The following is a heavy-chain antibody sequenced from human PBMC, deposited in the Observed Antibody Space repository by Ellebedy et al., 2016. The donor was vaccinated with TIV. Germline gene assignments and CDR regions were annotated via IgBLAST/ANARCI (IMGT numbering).Heavy chain of an antibody. J-gene: IGHJ4*02. CDR2: ISSSSSYI. Sequence: PGGSLRLSCAASGFTFSSYSMNWVRQAPGKGLEWVSSISSSSSYIYYADSVKGRFTISRDNAKNSLYLQMNSLRAEDTAVYYCARASTYYDILTGYYPENYFDYWGQGTLVTVSS. V-gene: IGHV3-21*01. CDR1: GFTFSSYS. CDR3: ARASTYYDILTGYYPENYFDY. D-gene: IGHD3-9*01.